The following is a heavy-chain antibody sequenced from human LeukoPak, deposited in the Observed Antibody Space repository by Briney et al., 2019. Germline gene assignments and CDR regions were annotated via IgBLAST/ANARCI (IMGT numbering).Heavy chain of an antibody. CDR1: GYTFTGYY. V-gene: IGHV1-18*04. CDR2: ISAYNGNT. J-gene: IGHJ4*02. Sequence: ASVKVSCKASGYTFTGYYMHWVRQAPGQGLEWMGWISAYNGNTNYAQKLQGRVTMTTDTSTSTAYMELRSLRSDDTAVYYCAISAADNYFDYWGQGTLVTVSS. CDR3: AISAADNYFDY. D-gene: IGHD6-13*01.